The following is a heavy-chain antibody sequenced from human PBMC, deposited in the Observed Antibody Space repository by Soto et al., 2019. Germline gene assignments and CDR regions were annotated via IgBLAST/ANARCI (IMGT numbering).Heavy chain of an antibody. CDR3: ASHVYYGWGTYCTN. V-gene: IGHV3-7*05. J-gene: IGHJ4*02. Sequence: GGSLRLSCVVSGFTFNTYWMTWVRQDPGKGLEWVANIKQDGSETHYVDFVKGRFTISRDNAKNSLYLQMNSLRVEDTAVYYCASHVYYGWGTYCTNWDQGTLITASS. CDR2: IKQDGSET. D-gene: IGHD3-10*01. CDR1: GFTFNTYW.